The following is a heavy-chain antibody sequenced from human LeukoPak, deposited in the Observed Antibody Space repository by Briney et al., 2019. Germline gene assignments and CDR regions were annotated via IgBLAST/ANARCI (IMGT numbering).Heavy chain of an antibody. V-gene: IGHV3-48*03. CDR2: ISSSGSTI. CDR3: ARESHDYGDKGGPFDY. D-gene: IGHD4-17*01. Sequence: GGSLRLSCAASGFTFSSYEMNWVRQAPGKGLEWVSYISSSGSTIYYADSVKGRFTISRDNAKNSLYLQMNSLRAEDTAVYYCARESHDYGDKGGPFDYWGQGTLVTVSS. CDR1: GFTFSSYE. J-gene: IGHJ4*02.